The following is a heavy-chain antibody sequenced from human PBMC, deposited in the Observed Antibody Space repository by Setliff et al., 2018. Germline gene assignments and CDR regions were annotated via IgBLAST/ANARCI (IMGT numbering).Heavy chain of an antibody. D-gene: IGHD3-16*01. V-gene: IGHV3-23*01. Sequence: GGSLRLSCAASEFTFSTFAMNWVRQAPGKGLEWVSAISGNGGSTYYTDSVKGRFTISRDNSKNILFLQMNSLRAEDTAVYYCVRMQGGGSTLGAIDHWGQGTLVTVSS. J-gene: IGHJ4*02. CDR2: ISGNGGST. CDR1: EFTFSTFA. CDR3: VRMQGGGSTLGAIDH.